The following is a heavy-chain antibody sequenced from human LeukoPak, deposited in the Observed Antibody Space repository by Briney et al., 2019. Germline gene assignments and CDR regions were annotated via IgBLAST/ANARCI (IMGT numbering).Heavy chain of an antibody. CDR2: IYYSGST. CDR3: ARDPYSSSYYYGMDV. Sequence: PSETLSLTCTVSGGSISSSSYYWGWIRQPPGKGLEWIGSIYYSGSTYYNPSLKSRVTISVDTSKNQFSLKLSSVTAADTAVYYCARDPYSSSYYYGMDVWGQGTTVTVSS. D-gene: IGHD6-13*01. J-gene: IGHJ6*02. V-gene: IGHV4-39*07. CDR1: GGSISSSSYY.